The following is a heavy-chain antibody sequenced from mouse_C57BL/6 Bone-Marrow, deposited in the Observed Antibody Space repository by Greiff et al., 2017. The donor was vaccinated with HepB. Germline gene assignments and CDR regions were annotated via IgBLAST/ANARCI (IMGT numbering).Heavy chain of an antibody. CDR2: IYPRSGNT. CDR1: GYTFTSYG. J-gene: IGHJ3*01. D-gene: IGHD2-3*01. Sequence: VQLQQSGAELARPGASVKLSCKASGYTFTSYGISWVKQRTGQGLEWIGEIYPRSGNTYYNEKFKGKATLTADKSSSTAYMELRSLTSEDSAVYFCAREDDGYFFWFAYWGQGTLVTVSA. V-gene: IGHV1-81*01. CDR3: AREDDGYFFWFAY.